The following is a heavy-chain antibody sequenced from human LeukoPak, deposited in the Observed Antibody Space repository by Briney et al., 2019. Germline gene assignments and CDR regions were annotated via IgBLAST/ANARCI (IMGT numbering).Heavy chain of an antibody. CDR1: GFTFSSYS. Sequence: PGGSLRLSCAASGFTFSSYSMNWVRQAPGKGLVWVSRINTDGSSTTYADSVKGRFTISRDNAKNTLYLQMNSLRAEDTAVYYCARVWDFWSGYYDYWGQGTLVTVSS. J-gene: IGHJ4*02. V-gene: IGHV3-74*01. CDR3: ARVWDFWSGYYDY. CDR2: INTDGSST. D-gene: IGHD3-3*01.